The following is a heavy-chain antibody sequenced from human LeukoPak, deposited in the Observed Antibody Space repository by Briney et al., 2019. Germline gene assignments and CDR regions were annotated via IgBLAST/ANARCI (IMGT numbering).Heavy chain of an antibody. Sequence: GGSLRLSCAASGFTFSSYEMNWVRQAPGKGLEWVSYISSSGSTIYYADSVKGRFTISRDNAKNSLYLQMNSLRAEDTAVYYCARVATSGHDYWGQGTLVTVSS. J-gene: IGHJ4*02. D-gene: IGHD2-2*01. CDR2: ISSSGSTI. CDR1: GFTFSSYE. CDR3: ARVATSGHDY. V-gene: IGHV3-48*03.